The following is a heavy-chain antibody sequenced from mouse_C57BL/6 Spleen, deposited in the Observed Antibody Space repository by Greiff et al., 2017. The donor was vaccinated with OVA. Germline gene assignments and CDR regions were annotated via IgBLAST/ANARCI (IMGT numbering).Heavy chain of an antibody. D-gene: IGHD3-2*01. CDR2: INPNNGGT. J-gene: IGHJ4*01. CDR1: GYTFTDYY. V-gene: IGHV1-26*01. CDR3: ARDSSYAMDY. Sequence: VQLQQSGPELVKPGASVKISCKASGYTFTDYYMNWVKQSQGKSLEWIGDINPNNGGTSYNQKFKGKATLTVDKASSTAYMELRSLTSEDSAVYYCARDSSYAMDYWGQGTSVTVSS.